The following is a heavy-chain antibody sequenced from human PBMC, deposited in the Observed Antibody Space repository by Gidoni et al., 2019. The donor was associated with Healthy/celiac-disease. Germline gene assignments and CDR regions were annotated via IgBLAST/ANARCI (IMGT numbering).Heavy chain of an antibody. CDR1: GFTFDDYA. J-gene: IGHJ5*02. CDR3: AKSGQQLVRSWFDP. Sequence: EVQLVESGGGLVQPGRSLRLSCAASGFTFDDYAMHWVRQAQGKGLVWVSGISWNSGSIGYADSVKGRFTISRDNAKNSLYLQMNSLRAEDTALYYCAKSGQQLVRSWFDPWGQGTLVTVSS. D-gene: IGHD6-13*01. V-gene: IGHV3-9*01. CDR2: ISWNSGSI.